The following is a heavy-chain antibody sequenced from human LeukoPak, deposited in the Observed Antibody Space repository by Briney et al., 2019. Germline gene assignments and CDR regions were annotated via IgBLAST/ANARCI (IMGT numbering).Heavy chain of an antibody. V-gene: IGHV3-66*01. CDR1: GFTVSSNY. CDR2: IYSGGST. Sequence: SGGSLRLSCAASGFTVSSNYMSWVRQAPGKGPEWVSVIYSGGSTYYADSVKGRFTISRDNSKNTLCLQMNSLRAEDTAVYYCARVRLWFGEPFDYWGQGTLVTVSS. CDR3: ARVRLWFGEPFDY. D-gene: IGHD3-10*01. J-gene: IGHJ4*02.